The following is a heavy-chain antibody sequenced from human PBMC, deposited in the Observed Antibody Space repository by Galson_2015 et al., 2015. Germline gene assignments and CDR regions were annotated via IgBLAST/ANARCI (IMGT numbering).Heavy chain of an antibody. CDR1: EFTFGSYY. J-gene: IGHJ4*02. CDR3: ARQIFDYDFWSGYYPTNFDY. Sequence: SMIICCEASEFTFGSYYMSWVGQGSGKGLEWVSSISSTTTYIYYADSVKGRFTISRDNVKNSLYLQMKSLGDEDTAVYYCARQIFDYDFWSGYYPTNFDYWGQGTLVTVSS. D-gene: IGHD3-3*01. V-gene: IGHV3-21*01. CDR2: ISSTTTYI.